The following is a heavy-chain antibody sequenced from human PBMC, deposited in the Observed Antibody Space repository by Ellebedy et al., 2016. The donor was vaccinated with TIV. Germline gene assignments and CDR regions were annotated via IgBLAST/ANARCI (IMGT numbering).Heavy chain of an antibody. CDR3: ATATGGWMAPHAFDI. J-gene: IGHJ3*02. D-gene: IGHD2-8*02. Sequence: MPSETLSLTCAVSSGSISSGGYSWSWLRQPPGKSLEWIGDIFHTVNTYYNSSLKSRVTMSVDTSRNQFSLKLNSVTAADTAMYFCATATGGWMAPHAFDIWGQGTLVTVSS. CDR2: IFHTVNT. V-gene: IGHV4-30-2*01. CDR1: SGSISSGGYS.